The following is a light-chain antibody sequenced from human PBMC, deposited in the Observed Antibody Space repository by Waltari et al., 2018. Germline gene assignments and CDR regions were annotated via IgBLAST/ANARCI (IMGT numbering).Light chain of an antibody. J-gene: IGKJ2*01. CDR1: QSIRKS. CDR2: DAS. Sequence: EIVLTQSPATLSLSPGEKATRPCRASQSIRKSLTWYQQKPGQAPRLLIYDASNRPTDIPARFSGSGSGTDFTLTISSLEPEDFAVYYCQQRSSWPFMYTFGQGTKLEIK. CDR3: QQRSSWPFMYT. V-gene: IGKV3-11*01.